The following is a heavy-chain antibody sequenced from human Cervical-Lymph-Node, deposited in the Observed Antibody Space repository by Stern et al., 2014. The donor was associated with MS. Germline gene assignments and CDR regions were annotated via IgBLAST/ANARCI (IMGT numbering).Heavy chain of an antibody. CDR1: GYTFTGYY. D-gene: IGHD3-9*01. CDR2: INPNRGGT. V-gene: IGHV1-2*02. CDR3: ARNLLRYFDCFDY. J-gene: IGHJ4*02. Sequence: MQLVESGAEVKKPGASVKVSCKASGYTFTGYYIHWVRQAPGQGLEWMGWINPNRGGTNYAQKFQGRVTMTRDTSISTAYMELSRLRSDDTAIYYCARNLLRYFDCFDYWGQGSLVTVSS.